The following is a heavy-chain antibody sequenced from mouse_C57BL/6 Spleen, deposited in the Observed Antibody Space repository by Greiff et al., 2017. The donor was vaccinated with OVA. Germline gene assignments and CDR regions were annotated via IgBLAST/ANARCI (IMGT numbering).Heavy chain of an antibody. D-gene: IGHD1-1*01. Sequence: QVHVKQPGAELVKPGASVKLSCKASGYTFTSYWMHWVKQRPGRGLEWIGRIDPNSGGTKYNEKFKSKATLTVDKPSSTAYMQLSSLTSEDSAVYYCAKSITTVLYYYAMDYWGQGTSVTVSS. V-gene: IGHV1-72*01. CDR3: AKSITTVLYYYAMDY. J-gene: IGHJ4*01. CDR1: GYTFTSYW. CDR2: IDPNSGGT.